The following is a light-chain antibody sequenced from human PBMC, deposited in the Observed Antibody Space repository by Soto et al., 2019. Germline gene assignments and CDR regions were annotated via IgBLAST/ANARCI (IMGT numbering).Light chain of an antibody. Sequence: QSALTQPASVSGSPGQSITLFCTGTSSDVGGYNYVSWYQQHPGKAPKLMIYDVSNRPSGVSNRFSGSKSGNTASLTISGLQAEDEADYYCSSYTSSSTVVFSGGTKLTVL. V-gene: IGLV2-14*01. CDR3: SSYTSSSTVV. J-gene: IGLJ2*01. CDR1: SSDVGGYNY. CDR2: DVS.